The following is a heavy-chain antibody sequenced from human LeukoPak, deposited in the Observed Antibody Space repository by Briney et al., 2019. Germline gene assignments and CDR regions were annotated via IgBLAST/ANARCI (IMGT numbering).Heavy chain of an antibody. CDR3: ARLGAQRTIDY. CDR2: ISNNGGYT. D-gene: IGHD3-10*01. Sequence: GGSLRLSCAASGFTFSSSAMSWVRQAPGKGLEWVSAISNNGGYTYYADSVQGRLTISRDNSKNTLYLQMNSLRAEDTAVYYCARLGAQRTIDYWGQGTLVTVPS. V-gene: IGHV3-23*01. J-gene: IGHJ4*02. CDR1: GFTFSSSA.